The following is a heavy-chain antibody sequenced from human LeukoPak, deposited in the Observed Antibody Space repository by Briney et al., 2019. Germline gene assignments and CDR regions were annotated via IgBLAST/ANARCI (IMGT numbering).Heavy chain of an antibody. J-gene: IGHJ3*02. V-gene: IGHV3-53*01. Sequence: GGSLRHSCAASGFTVSSNYMSWVRQAPGKGLEWVSVIYSGGSTYYADSVKGRFTISRDNSKNTLYLQMNSLRAEDTAVYYCARDRPYGDSPSAFDIWGQGTMVTVSS. CDR3: ARDRPYGDSPSAFDI. CDR2: IYSGGST. D-gene: IGHD4-17*01. CDR1: GFTVSSNY.